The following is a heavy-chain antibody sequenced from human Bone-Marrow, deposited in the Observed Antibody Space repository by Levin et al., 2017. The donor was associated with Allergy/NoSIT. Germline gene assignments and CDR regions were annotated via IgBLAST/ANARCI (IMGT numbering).Heavy chain of an antibody. Sequence: SETLSLTCTVSGGSISSSSYYWGWIRQPPGTGLEWIGSIYYSGSTYYNPSLKSRVTISVDTSKNQFSLKLSSVTAADTAVYYCARDVTTVTTNYYYYYGMDVWGQGTTVTVSS. D-gene: IGHD4-11*01. J-gene: IGHJ6*02. CDR3: ARDVTTVTTNYYYYYGMDV. CDR2: IYYSGST. CDR1: GGSISSSSYY. V-gene: IGHV4-39*07.